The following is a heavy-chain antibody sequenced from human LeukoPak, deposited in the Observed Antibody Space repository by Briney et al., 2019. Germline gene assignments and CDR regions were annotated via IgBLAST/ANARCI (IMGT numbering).Heavy chain of an antibody. J-gene: IGHJ4*02. CDR2: IYYSGST. V-gene: IGHV4-31*03. CDR3: ARGTDSSASDY. CDR1: GGSISSGGYN. Sequence: SQTLSLTCTVSGGSISSGGYNWSWIRQHPGKGLECIGYIYYSGSTYYNPSLKSRVTISVDTSKNQFSLKLSSVTAADTAVYYCARGTDSSASDYWGQGTLVTVSS. D-gene: IGHD3-22*01.